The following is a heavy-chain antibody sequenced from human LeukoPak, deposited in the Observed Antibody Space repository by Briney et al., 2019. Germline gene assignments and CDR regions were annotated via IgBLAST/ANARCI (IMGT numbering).Heavy chain of an antibody. CDR1: GGSFSGYY. J-gene: IGHJ6*03. CDR2: INHSGST. CDR3: ARATVTYYYGSGSTLPYYYYMDV. V-gene: IGHV4-34*01. Sequence: PSETLSLTCAVYGGSFSGYYWSWIRQPPGKGLEWIGEINHSGSTNYNPSLKSRVTISVDTSKNQFSLKLSSVTAADTAVYYCARATVTYYYGSGSTLPYYYYMDVWGKGTTVTVSS. D-gene: IGHD3-10*01.